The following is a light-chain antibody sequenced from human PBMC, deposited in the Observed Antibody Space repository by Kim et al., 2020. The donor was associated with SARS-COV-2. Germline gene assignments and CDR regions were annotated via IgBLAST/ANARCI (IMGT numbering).Light chain of an antibody. CDR1: QSISTK. CDR3: QQYKNWPYT. J-gene: IGKJ2*01. Sequence: EIVMTQSPATLSVSPGERATLSCRASQSISTKLAWYQQKPGQAPRLLSYGASSRATGIPDRFSDSGSGTEFTLTISDLQSEDFAVYYCQQYKNWPYTFGQGTKLEIK. V-gene: IGKV3-15*01. CDR2: GAS.